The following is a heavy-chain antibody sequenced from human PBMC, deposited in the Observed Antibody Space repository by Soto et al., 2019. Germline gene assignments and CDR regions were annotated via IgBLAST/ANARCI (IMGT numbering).Heavy chain of an antibody. J-gene: IGHJ4*02. Sequence: GWSLRLSCAASGFTFSSYAMSWVRQAPGKGLEWVSAISGSGGSTYYADSVKGRFTISRDNSKNTLYLQMNSLRAEDTAVYYCGRMTYYYDSSGYYYEKYYFDYWGQGTLVTSPQ. D-gene: IGHD3-22*01. CDR1: GFTFSSYA. CDR3: GRMTYYYDSSGYYYEKYYFDY. V-gene: IGHV3-23*01. CDR2: ISGSGGST.